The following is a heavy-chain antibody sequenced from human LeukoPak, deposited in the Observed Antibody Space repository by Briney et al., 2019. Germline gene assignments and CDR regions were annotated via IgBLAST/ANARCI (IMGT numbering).Heavy chain of an antibody. CDR2: IKQDGSEK. Sequence: GGSLRLSCAGSGFIFSSYWMSWVRQAPGKGLEWVANIKQDGSEKFYVDSVKGRFTISRDNAKNSLYLQMNSLRAEDTAVYYCARHLPDYWGQGTLVTVSS. CDR1: GFIFSSYW. CDR3: ARHLPDY. J-gene: IGHJ4*02. V-gene: IGHV3-7*01.